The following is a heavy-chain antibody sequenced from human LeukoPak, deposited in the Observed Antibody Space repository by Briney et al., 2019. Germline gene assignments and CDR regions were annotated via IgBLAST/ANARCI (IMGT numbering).Heavy chain of an antibody. CDR1: GFTFSNYA. D-gene: IGHD6-13*01. J-gene: IGHJ4*02. CDR2: ITSGDST. Sequence: GGSLRLSCAASGFTFSNYAMSWVRQAPGKGLEWVSAITSGDSTYYADSVKGRFTISRDNSKNTLYLQMNSLRAEDTAVYHCARAYGSSWYDYWGQGTLVTVSS. V-gene: IGHV3-23*01. CDR3: ARAYGSSWYDY.